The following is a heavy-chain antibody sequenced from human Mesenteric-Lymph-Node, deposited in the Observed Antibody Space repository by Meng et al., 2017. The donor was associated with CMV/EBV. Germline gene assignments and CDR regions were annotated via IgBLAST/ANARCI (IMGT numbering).Heavy chain of an antibody. CDR1: GGTFSSYD. D-gene: IGHD3-16*01. J-gene: IGHJ4*02. CDR2: MNPNSGNT. V-gene: IGHV1-8*01. Sequence: ASVKVSCKASGGTFSSYDINWVRQATGQGLEWMGWMNPNSGNTGYAQKFQGRVTMTRNTSISTAYMELSSLRSEDTAVYYCANSRSRGIPDYWGQGTLVTVSS. CDR3: ANSRSRGIPDY.